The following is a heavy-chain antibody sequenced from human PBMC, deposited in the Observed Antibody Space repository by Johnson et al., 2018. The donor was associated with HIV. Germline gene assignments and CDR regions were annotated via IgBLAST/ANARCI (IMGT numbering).Heavy chain of an antibody. CDR3: ARACRDGYTCDVYDI. Sequence: VQLVESGGGLVQPGRSLRLSCAASGFTVSSYYMTWVRQAPGKGLAWVSVLFSGGTTYYADSVKGRFTISRDNSKNKLYIQMNSLRAEDTAVYYCARACRDGYTCDVYDIWGQGTMVTVSS. CDR1: GFTVSSYY. V-gene: IGHV3-66*01. CDR2: LFSGGTT. J-gene: IGHJ3*02. D-gene: IGHD5-24*01.